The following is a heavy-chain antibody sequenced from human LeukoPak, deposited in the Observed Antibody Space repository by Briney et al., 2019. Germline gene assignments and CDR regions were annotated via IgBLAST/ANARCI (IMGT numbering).Heavy chain of an antibody. D-gene: IGHD3-10*01. CDR2: ISSSSSYT. CDR1: GFTFSDYY. CDR3: ARATGSGSYYYYGMDV. J-gene: IGHJ6*04. V-gene: IGHV3-11*06. Sequence: GRSLRLSCAASGFTFSDYYMSWIRQAPGKGLEWVSYISSSSSYTNYADSVKGRFTISRDNAKNSLYLQLNSLRAEDTAVYYCARATGSGSYYYYGMDVWGKGTTVTVST.